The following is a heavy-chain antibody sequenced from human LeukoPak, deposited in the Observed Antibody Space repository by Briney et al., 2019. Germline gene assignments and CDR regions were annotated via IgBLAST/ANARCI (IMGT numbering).Heavy chain of an antibody. V-gene: IGHV3-7*01. Sequence: PGGSLRLSCVASGFIYSSYWMAGVRQARGKGREWVANMKQDGSAKHYADSVKGRFSISRDNYKKSVYLQMDSLRAEDTALYYCARDNVGALDYWGHGTLVTVSS. CDR3: ARDNVGALDY. D-gene: IGHD1-26*01. CDR1: GFIYSSYW. CDR2: MKQDGSAK. J-gene: IGHJ4*01.